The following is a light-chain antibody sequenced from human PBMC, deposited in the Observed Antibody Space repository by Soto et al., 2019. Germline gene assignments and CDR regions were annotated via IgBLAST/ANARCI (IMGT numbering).Light chain of an antibody. V-gene: IGKV3-20*01. Sequence: EIVLTQSPGTLSLSPGERATLSRRASQSVSSSFLAWYQQKPGQAPRLLIYGASSRATDIPDRFSGSGSGTDFTLTIDRLEPEDFAVYYCQQYGSSPRTFGQGTKVEIK. CDR3: QQYGSSPRT. CDR2: GAS. CDR1: QSVSSSF. J-gene: IGKJ1*01.